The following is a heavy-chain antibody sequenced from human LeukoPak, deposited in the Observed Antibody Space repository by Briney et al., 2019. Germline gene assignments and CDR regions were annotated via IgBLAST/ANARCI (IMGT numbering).Heavy chain of an antibody. Sequence: GGSLRLSCAASGFSVSTNYMSWVRRAPGKGLDWVSVIYPGGRTYYADSLQGRFTISRDNSKNTVYLQMDSLRAEDMAVYYCARDHVGAVNYYYYGMDVWGQGTTVTVSS. D-gene: IGHD3-16*01. CDR1: GFSVSTNY. CDR3: ARDHVGAVNYYYYGMDV. CDR2: IYPGGRT. V-gene: IGHV3-53*01. J-gene: IGHJ6*02.